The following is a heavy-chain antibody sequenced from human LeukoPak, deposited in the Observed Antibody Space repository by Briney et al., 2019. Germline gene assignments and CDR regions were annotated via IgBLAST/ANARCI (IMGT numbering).Heavy chain of an antibody. Sequence: ASVKVSCKVSGYTLTELSMHWVRQAPGKGLEWMGGFDPEDGETIYAQNFQGRVTITADKSTSTAYMELNSLKFEDTAVYYCVREAQDGHNYFDAFDIWGQGTMVTVSS. V-gene: IGHV1-24*01. CDR3: VREAQDGHNYFDAFDI. D-gene: IGHD5-24*01. CDR2: FDPEDGET. J-gene: IGHJ3*02. CDR1: GYTLTELS.